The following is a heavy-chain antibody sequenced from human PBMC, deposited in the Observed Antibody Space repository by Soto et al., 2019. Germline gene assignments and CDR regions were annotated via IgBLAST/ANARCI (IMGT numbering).Heavy chain of an antibody. CDR2: INAGNGNT. CDR1: GYTFTSYA. Sequence: ASVKVSCKASGYTFTSYAMHWVRQAPGQRLEWMGWINAGNGNTKYSQKFQGRVTITRDTSASTAYMELSSLRSEDTAVYYCARDSNYGSGSYYYYYYGMDVWGQGTTVTVS. D-gene: IGHD3-10*01. J-gene: IGHJ6*02. V-gene: IGHV1-3*01. CDR3: ARDSNYGSGSYYYYYYGMDV.